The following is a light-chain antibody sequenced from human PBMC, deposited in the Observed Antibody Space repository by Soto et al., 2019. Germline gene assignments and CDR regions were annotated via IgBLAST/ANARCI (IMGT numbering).Light chain of an antibody. CDR1: QGISSF. Sequence: IQLTQSPSSLSASVGDRDTITCRASQGISSFLAWYQHKPGKAPKLLIYGAYTFQSGVPSRFSGSGSGPDFTLPIGSMQPEDFANYYCQQLNSFPTPFGPVTNVD. V-gene: IGKV1-9*01. CDR3: QQLNSFPTP. J-gene: IGKJ3*01. CDR2: GAY.